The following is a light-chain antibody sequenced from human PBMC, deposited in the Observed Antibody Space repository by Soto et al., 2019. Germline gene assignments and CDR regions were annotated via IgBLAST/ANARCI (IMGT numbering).Light chain of an antibody. Sequence: EIVLTQSPGTLSLSPGERATLSCRASQSVSSRSLAWYQQKPGQAPRLLIYDAYNRATGIQARFSGSGSGTDFTLTIRSLKPEDFAVYYCQQYGSSPFTFGPGTKVDIK. V-gene: IGKV3-20*01. CDR1: QSVSSRS. CDR2: DAY. CDR3: QQYGSSPFT. J-gene: IGKJ3*01.